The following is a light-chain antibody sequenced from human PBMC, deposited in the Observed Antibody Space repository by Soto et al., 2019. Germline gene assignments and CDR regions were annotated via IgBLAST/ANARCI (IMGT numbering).Light chain of an antibody. CDR3: QQYGSIPRT. Sequence: EIVLTQSPVTLSLSPGERATLSCRASQSVSSNYFAWYQQKPGQAPRLLLYGTSYRATGIPDRFSGSGSGTDFTLTISRLEPEDFAVYYCQQYGSIPRTFGRGTKVDIK. CDR2: GTS. CDR1: QSVSSNY. J-gene: IGKJ1*01. V-gene: IGKV3-20*01.